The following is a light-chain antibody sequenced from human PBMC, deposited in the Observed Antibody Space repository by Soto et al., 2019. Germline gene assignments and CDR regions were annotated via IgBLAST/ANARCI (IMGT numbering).Light chain of an antibody. V-gene: IGKV1D-12*01. J-gene: IGKJ4*01. CDR3: QQTNSFPLT. CDR1: QGISSG. Sequence: DLQMTQSPFSVSASIGDRVTITCRASQGISSGLGWYQQKPGKAPKLLIYAASSLQSGAPSRFSGSGSGTDFTLTISSLQPEDFATYYCQQTNSFPLTFGGGTKVEIK. CDR2: AAS.